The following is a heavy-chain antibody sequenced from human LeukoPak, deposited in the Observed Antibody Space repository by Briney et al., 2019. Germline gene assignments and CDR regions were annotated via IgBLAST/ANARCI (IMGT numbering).Heavy chain of an antibody. CDR3: ARDPAEYSSSPGAFDI. J-gene: IGHJ3*02. CDR1: GFTFSSYG. D-gene: IGHD6-6*01. CDR2: ISYDGSNG. V-gene: IGHV3-30*03. Sequence: GGSLRLSCAASGFTFSSYGMHWVRQAPGKGLEWVAVISYDGSNGYYADSVKGRFTISRNNSKNTLYLQMSSLRAEDTAVYYCARDPAEYSSSPGAFDIWGQGTMVTVSS.